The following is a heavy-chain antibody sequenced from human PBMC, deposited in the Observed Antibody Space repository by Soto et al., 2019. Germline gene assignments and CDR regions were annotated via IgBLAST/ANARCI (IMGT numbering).Heavy chain of an antibody. V-gene: IGHV4-4*02. J-gene: IGHJ5*02. CDR1: GGSISISNW. CDR2: IYHSGST. D-gene: IGHD3-22*01. CDR3: ARGVTMIVVEGYNWFDP. Sequence: PSDTLSLTCAVSGGSISISNWWSWVRQPPGKGLEWIGEIYHSGSTNYNPSLKSRVTISVDKSKNQFSLKLSSVTAADTAVYYCARGVTMIVVEGYNWFDPWGQGTLVTVSS.